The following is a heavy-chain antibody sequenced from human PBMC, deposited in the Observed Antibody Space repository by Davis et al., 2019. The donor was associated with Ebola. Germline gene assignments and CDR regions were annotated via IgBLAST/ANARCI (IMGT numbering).Heavy chain of an antibody. D-gene: IGHD6-19*01. V-gene: IGHV3-74*01. J-gene: IGHJ4*02. CDR1: GFTFSSYW. CDR3: ARAPRGSSGWYAALDY. CDR2: INSDGSST. Sequence: HTGGSLSLSCAASGFTFSSYWMHWVRQAPGKGLVWVSRINSDGSSTSYADSVKGRFTISRDNAKNTLYLQMNSLRAEDTAVYYCARAPRGSSGWYAALDYWGQGTLVTVSS.